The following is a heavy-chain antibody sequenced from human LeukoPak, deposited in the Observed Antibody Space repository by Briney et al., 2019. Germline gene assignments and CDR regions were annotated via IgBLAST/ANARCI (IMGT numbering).Heavy chain of an antibody. Sequence: PGGSLRLSCAASGFTFSSSDMHWVRQAPGKGLEWVAFIRYDGSYKYQADSVKGRFTISRDNSKNTLYLQMNSLGAEDTAVYYCAKALTGTVDYWGQGTLVTVSS. J-gene: IGHJ4*02. CDR3: AKALTGTVDY. CDR1: GFTFSSSD. V-gene: IGHV3-30*02. D-gene: IGHD1-7*01. CDR2: IRYDGSYK.